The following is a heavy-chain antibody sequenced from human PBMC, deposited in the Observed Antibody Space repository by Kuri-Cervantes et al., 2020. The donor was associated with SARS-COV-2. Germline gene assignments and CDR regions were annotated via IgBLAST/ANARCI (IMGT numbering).Heavy chain of an antibody. Sequence: GESLKISCAATAFTFSSYAMHWVRQAPGKGLEWVAIISYDGSNKYYADSVEGRFTISRDNSKNTLYLQMNSLRAEDTAVYYCARDRVGVHDYWGQGTLVTVSS. CDR1: AFTFSSYA. V-gene: IGHV3-30-3*01. J-gene: IGHJ4*02. D-gene: IGHD2-21*01. CDR2: ISYDGSNK. CDR3: ARDRVGVHDY.